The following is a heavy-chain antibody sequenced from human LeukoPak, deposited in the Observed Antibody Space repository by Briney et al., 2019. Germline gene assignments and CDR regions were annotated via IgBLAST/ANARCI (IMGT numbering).Heavy chain of an antibody. CDR3: ARHALYHYYGPPHDP. J-gene: IGHJ5*02. CDR2: VYYSGST. V-gene: IGHV4-39*01. CDR1: GGSIRSSSYY. Sequence: SETLSLTCTVSGGSIRSSSYYWGWIRQPPGKGLEWIGNVYYSGSTYYNPSLKSRVIISVDTSKNQLSLKLSSVTAADTAVYYCARHALYHYYGPPHDPWGQGTLVTVSS. D-gene: IGHD3-10*01.